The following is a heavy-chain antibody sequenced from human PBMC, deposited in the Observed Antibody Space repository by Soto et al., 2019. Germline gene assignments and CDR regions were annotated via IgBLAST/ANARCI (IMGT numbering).Heavy chain of an antibody. D-gene: IGHD3-10*01. J-gene: IGHJ4*02. CDR1: WVSFTNLY. CDR2: IYYSGST. V-gene: IGHV4-59*11. CDR3: ARAPRGNYGYPSYFDY. Sequence: SQPLPLTWTVSWVSFTNLYWTWIRQPPGKGLEWIGYIYYSGSTNYNPSLKSRVTISVDTSKNQFSLKLSSVTAADTAVYYCARAPRGNYGYPSYFDYWGQGTLVTVSS.